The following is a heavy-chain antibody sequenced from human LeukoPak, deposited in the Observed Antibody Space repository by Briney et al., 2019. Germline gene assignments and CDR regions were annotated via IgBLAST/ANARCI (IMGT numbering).Heavy chain of an antibody. D-gene: IGHD5-24*01. CDR3: ASGGDRANVEMATTDFDY. J-gene: IGHJ4*02. CDR1: GYTFTSYG. Sequence: ASVKVSCKASGYTFTSYGISWVRQAPGQGLEWMGWISAYNGNTNYAQKLQGRVTMTTDTSTSTAYMELRSLRSDDTAVYYRASGGDRANVEMATTDFDYWGQGTLVTVSS. CDR2: ISAYNGNT. V-gene: IGHV1-18*01.